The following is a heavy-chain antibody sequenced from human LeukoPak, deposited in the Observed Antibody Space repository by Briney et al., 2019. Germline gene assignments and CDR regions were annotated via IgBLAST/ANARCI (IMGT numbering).Heavy chain of an antibody. CDR2: ISAYNGNT. V-gene: IGHV1-18*01. Sequence: GASVKVSCKASGYIFTSYGISWVRQAPGQGLEWMGWISAYNGNTKYAQNLQGRVTMTTDTSTTTAYMELRSLRSDDTAVYYCARDSSHNDYVLYYYGLDVWGQGTRSPSP. CDR3: ARDSSHNDYVLYYYGLDV. CDR1: GYIFTSYG. J-gene: IGHJ6*02. D-gene: IGHD4-17*01.